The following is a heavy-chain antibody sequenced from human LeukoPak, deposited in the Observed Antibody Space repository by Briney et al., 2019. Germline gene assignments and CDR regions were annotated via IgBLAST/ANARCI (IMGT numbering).Heavy chain of an antibody. CDR3: ARDSGDGYNSAVRSRTAGAVVY. Sequence: PGGSLRLSCSASGLTVSSNYLSRARQAPGKGLEGVSVIYRGGSTYYADSVKGLFTISRDNSKNTLYLQMNSLRAEDTAVYYCARDSGDGYNSAVRSRTAGAVVYWGQGTLVTVSS. D-gene: IGHD5-24*01. CDR2: IYRGGST. V-gene: IGHV3-53*01. J-gene: IGHJ4*02. CDR1: GLTVSSNY.